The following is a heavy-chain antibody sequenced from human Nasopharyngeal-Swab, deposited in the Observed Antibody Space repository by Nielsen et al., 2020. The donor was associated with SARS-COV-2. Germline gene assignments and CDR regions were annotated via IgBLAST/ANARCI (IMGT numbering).Heavy chain of an antibody. CDR2: IKSDGISI. CDR3: ARLFRDYYDSSGYYYYYYYMDV. Sequence: GESLKISCVASAYNFRDDWMHWFRQAPGKGLVWVSRIKSDGISITYADSVKGRFTISRDDAKKTLYLQMNSLRAEDTAVYYCARLFRDYYDSSGYYYYYYYMDVWGKGTTVTVSS. J-gene: IGHJ6*03. V-gene: IGHV3-74*03. CDR1: AYNFRDDW. D-gene: IGHD3-22*01.